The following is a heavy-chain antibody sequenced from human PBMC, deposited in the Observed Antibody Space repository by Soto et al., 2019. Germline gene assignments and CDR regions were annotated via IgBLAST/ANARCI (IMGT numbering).Heavy chain of an antibody. D-gene: IGHD1-26*01. V-gene: IGHV1-2*04. CDR1: GYTFTGYY. J-gene: IGHJ3*02. Sequence: ASVKVSCKASGYTFTGYYMHWGRQAPGQGLEWMGWINTNSGGTNYAQKFQGWVAMNRDTSISTAYMELSRLRSDDTAVYYCARGRIVGDAAFDIWGQGTMVTVSS. CDR2: INTNSGGT. CDR3: ARGRIVGDAAFDI.